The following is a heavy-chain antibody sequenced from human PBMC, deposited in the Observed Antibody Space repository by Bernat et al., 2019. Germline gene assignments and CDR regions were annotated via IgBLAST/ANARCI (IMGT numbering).Heavy chain of an antibody. J-gene: IGHJ2*01. CDR2: IYYSGST. CDR3: ARTTVVTPNWYFDL. V-gene: IGHV4-39*01. Sequence: QLQLQESGPGLVKPSETLSLTCTVSGGSISSSSYYWGWIRQPPGKGLEWIGRIYYSGSTYYNPSLKSRVTISVDTSKNQLSLKLSSVTAADTAVYYCARTTVVTPNWYFDLWGRGTLVTVSS. CDR1: GGSISSSSYY. D-gene: IGHD4-23*01.